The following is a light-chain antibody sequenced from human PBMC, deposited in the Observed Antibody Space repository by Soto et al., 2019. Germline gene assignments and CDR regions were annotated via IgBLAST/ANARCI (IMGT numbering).Light chain of an antibody. V-gene: IGKV3-20*01. J-gene: IGKJ1*01. CDR3: PQYGSSGT. Sequence: VVLTRSPPTLSLTPGERATLSCRASQSVSNNYLAWYQQKPGQAPRLLIYGASNRATGIPDRFSGSGSGTDFTLTISRLEPEGFAVYYCPQYGSSGTFGQGTKVDIK. CDR1: QSVSNNY. CDR2: GAS.